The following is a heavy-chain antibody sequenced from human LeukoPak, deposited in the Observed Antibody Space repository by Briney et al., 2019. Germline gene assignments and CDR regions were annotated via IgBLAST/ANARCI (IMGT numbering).Heavy chain of an antibody. CDR3: ARDHTYCSSSDCYIDY. D-gene: IGHD2-2*02. CDR2: IGGAGSYT. CDR1: GFTFSSFG. Sequence: GGSLRLSCAASGFTFSSFGMSWVRQAPGKGLEWVSTIGGAGSYTKYADSVKGRFTISRDNTKNTLDLQMNNLRAEDTAVYYCARDHTYCSSSDCYIDYWGQGTLVTVSS. V-gene: IGHV3-23*01. J-gene: IGHJ4*02.